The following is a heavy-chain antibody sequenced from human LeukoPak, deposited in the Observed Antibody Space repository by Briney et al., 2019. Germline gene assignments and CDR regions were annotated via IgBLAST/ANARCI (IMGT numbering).Heavy chain of an antibody. Sequence: SETLSLTCTVSGYSISSGYYWGWIRQPPGKGLEWIGSIYHSGSTYYNPSLKSRVTISVDTSKNQFSLKLSSVTAADTAVYYCARTLWGSSDYWGQGTLVTISS. CDR2: IYHSGST. D-gene: IGHD3-16*01. CDR1: GYSISSGYY. V-gene: IGHV4-38-2*02. CDR3: ARTLWGSSDY. J-gene: IGHJ4*02.